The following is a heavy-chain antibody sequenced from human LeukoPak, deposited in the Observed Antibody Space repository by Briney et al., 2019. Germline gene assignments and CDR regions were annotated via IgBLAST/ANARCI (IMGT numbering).Heavy chain of an antibody. D-gene: IGHD3-9*01. V-gene: IGHV3-21*04. Sequence: PGGSLRLSCAASGFTFSSYSMNWVRQAPGKGLEWVSSISSSSSYIYYADSVKGRFTISRDNSKNTLYLQMNSLRAEDTAVYYCAKDIGILTPRDYWGQGTLVTVSS. CDR3: AKDIGILTPRDY. J-gene: IGHJ4*02. CDR1: GFTFSSYS. CDR2: ISSSSSYI.